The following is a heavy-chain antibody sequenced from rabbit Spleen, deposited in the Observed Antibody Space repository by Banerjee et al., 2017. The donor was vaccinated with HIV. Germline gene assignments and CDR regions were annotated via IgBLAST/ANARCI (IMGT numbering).Heavy chain of an antibody. J-gene: IGHJ6*01. CDR1: GFSFSSRYY. CDR2: IYTGDGTST. CDR3: ARGSATMTMVITGYYLSL. Sequence: QEQLVESGGGLVQPKGSLTLTCTASGFSFSSRYYMCWVRQAPGKGLEWIGCIYTGDGTSTAYASWAKGRFTVSKTSSTTVTLQLSSLTAADTATYFCARGSATMTMVITGYYLSLWGPGTLVTVS. D-gene: IGHD2-1*01. V-gene: IGHV1S45*01.